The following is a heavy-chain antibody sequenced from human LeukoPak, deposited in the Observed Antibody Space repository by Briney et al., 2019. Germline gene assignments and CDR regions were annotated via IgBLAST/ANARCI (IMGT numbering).Heavy chain of an antibody. CDR3: AKKLAFPATPYYLDY. CDR1: GFTFSSFA. J-gene: IGHJ4*02. Sequence: PSGGSLRLSCAASGFTFSSFAMSWLRQAPGKGLEWVSGISGSGGTTYYGDSVKGRFTISRDNSKNTLYLQMNSLRAEDTAVYYCAKKLAFPATPYYLDYWGQGTLVTVSS. V-gene: IGHV3-23*01. CDR2: ISGSGGTT. D-gene: IGHD2-15*01.